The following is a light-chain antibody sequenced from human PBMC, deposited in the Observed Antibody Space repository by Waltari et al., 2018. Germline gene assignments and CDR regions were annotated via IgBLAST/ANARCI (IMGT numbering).Light chain of an antibody. CDR3: QQRSSWGFT. Sequence: EIVLTQSPATVSLSPGESAPLSCRASQSVTPLFAWYQQRPGQAPRLLIYDASNRATGIPARFSGSGFGTGFTLTISNLDPEDSAIYYCQQRSSWGFTFGPGTKVEIK. V-gene: IGKV3-11*01. CDR2: DAS. J-gene: IGKJ3*01. CDR1: QSVTPL.